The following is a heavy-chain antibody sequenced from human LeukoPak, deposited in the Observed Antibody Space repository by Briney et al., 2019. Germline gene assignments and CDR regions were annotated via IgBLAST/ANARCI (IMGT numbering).Heavy chain of an antibody. CDR1: GGTFSSYA. J-gene: IGHJ2*01. Sequence: SSVKVSCKASGGTFSSYAISWVRQAPGQGLEWMGRIIPIFGTANYAQKFQGRVTITTDESTSTAYMELSSLRSEDTAVYYCARGADIATPIKGNWYFDLWGRGTLVTVSS. CDR2: IIPIFGTA. D-gene: IGHD5-18*01. V-gene: IGHV1-69*05. CDR3: ARGADIATPIKGNWYFDL.